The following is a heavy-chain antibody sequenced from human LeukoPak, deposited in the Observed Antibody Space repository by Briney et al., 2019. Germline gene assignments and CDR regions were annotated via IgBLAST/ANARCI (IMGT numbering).Heavy chain of an antibody. CDR3: ASSATDILTGYYQDY. CDR1: GRTFSSYA. J-gene: IGHJ4*02. CDR2: IIPIFGTA. D-gene: IGHD3-9*01. V-gene: IGHV1-69*13. Sequence: ASVKVSCKASGRTFSSYAISWVRQAPGQGLEWMGGIIPIFGTANYAQKFQGRVTITADESTSTAYMELSSLRSEDTAVYYCASSATDILTGYYQDYWGQGTLVTVSS.